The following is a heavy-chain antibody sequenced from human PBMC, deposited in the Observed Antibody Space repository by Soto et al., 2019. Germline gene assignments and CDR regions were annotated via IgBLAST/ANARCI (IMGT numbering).Heavy chain of an antibody. CDR1: GFTFSSYA. D-gene: IGHD5-18*01. CDR2: ISGSGGST. CDR3: ETPLIVDTAMPNIDY. Sequence: VGSLRLSCAASGFTFSSYAMSWVRQAPGKGLEWVSAISGSGGSTYYADSVKGRFTISRDNSKNTLYLQMNSLRAEDTAVYYCETPLIVDTAMPNIDYWGQGTLVTVSS. J-gene: IGHJ4*02. V-gene: IGHV3-23*01.